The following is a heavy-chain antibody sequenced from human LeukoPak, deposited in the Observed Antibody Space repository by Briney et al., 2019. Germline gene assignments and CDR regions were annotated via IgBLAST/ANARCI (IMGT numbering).Heavy chain of an antibody. J-gene: IGHJ3*02. CDR1: GGSISSSSYY. V-gene: IGHV4-39*01. CDR3: ARRGTTTVTTIAYFAFDI. CDR2: IYYSGIT. Sequence: SETLSLTCTVSGGSISSSSYYWGWIRQPPGTGLEWIGSIYYSGITYYNPSLKSRVTISVDTSKNQFSLKLSSVTAADTAVYYCARRGTTTVTTIAYFAFDIWGLGTMVTVSS. D-gene: IGHD4-17*01.